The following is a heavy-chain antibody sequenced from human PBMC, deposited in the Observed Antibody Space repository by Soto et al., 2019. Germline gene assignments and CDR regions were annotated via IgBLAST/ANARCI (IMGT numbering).Heavy chain of an antibody. J-gene: IGHJ3*02. CDR1: GGSISSSSYY. D-gene: IGHD2-2*01. CDR2: IYYSGST. Sequence: SETLSLTCTVSGGSISSSSYYWGWIRQPPGKGLEWIGSIYYSGSTYYNPSLKSRVTISVDTSKNQFSLKLSSVTAADTAVYYCARRLSLVVVPAAMQKKHAFDIWGQGTMVTVSS. CDR3: ARRLSLVVVPAAMQKKHAFDI. V-gene: IGHV4-39*01.